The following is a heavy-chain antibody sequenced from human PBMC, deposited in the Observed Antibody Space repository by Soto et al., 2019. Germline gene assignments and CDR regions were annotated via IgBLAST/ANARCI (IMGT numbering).Heavy chain of an antibody. V-gene: IGHV2-5*02. CDR3: AHRRAILGVVYGMDV. CDR1: GFSLTTPGEG. D-gene: IGHD3-3*01. Sequence: SGPTLLSPTQTLTLTCTFSGFSLTTPGEGVGWIRQPPGKALEWLALIYWDDDKRYSPSLKSRLTITKDSSKNQVVLTMTNMDPVDTGTYYCAHRRAILGVVYGMDVWGQGTTVTVSS. J-gene: IGHJ6*02. CDR2: IYWDDDK.